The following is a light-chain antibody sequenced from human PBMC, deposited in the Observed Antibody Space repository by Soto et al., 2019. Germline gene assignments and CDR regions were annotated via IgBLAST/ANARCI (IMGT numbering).Light chain of an antibody. CDR2: EVS. Sequence: QSALTQPASVSGSPGQSITISCTGTSSDIGGYKYVSWYQQHPGKAPKLIIFEVSNRPSGVSDRFSGSNSGNTASLTISGLQAEDEADYYCTSYSRYRVLVFGGGTKVNVL. V-gene: IGLV2-14*01. J-gene: IGLJ3*02. CDR3: TSYSRYRVLV. CDR1: SSDIGGYKY.